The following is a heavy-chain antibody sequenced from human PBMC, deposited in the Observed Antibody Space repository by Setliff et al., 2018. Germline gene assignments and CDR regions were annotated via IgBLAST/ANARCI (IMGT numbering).Heavy chain of an antibody. V-gene: IGHV1-69*06. Sequence: ASVKVSCKASGGTFSGYAISWVRQAPGQGLEWMGGIIPIFGTANYAQKFQGRVTITADRTTYTAYLELTSLTLEDTAVYYCATSPKKVTGSDYYNYYMDVWGKGTTVTVSS. CDR1: GGTFSGYA. CDR2: IIPIFGTA. J-gene: IGHJ6*03. D-gene: IGHD3-9*01. CDR3: ATSPKKVTGSDYYNYYMDV.